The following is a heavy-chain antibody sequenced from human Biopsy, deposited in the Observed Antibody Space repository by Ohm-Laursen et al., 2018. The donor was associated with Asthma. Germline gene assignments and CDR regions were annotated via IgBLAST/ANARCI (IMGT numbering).Heavy chain of an antibody. CDR2: IYYSGTT. Sequence: SQTLSLTCTVSGRSISNFYWSWIRQPPGKGLEWIGDIYYSGTTNYNPSLKSRVTISVDTSKNQLSLQLKSVTAADTAVYFCARKLRSLGAFDYWGQGTLVTVSS. V-gene: IGHV4-59*01. CDR3: ARKLRSLGAFDY. CDR1: GRSISNFY. D-gene: IGHD3-16*01. J-gene: IGHJ4*02.